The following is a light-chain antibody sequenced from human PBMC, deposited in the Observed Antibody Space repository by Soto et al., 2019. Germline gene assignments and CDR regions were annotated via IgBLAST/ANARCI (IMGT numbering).Light chain of an antibody. Sequence: DIQLTQSPSVLSASVGDRVTITCRARQGISTYLAWYQQNPGKAPKLLIYGASTLQSGVPSRFSGSGSGTDFTLTISSLEPEDFAVYYCHQRSSWPITFGQGTRLEIK. CDR3: HQRSSWPIT. J-gene: IGKJ5*01. CDR1: QGISTY. CDR2: GAS. V-gene: IGKV1-9*01.